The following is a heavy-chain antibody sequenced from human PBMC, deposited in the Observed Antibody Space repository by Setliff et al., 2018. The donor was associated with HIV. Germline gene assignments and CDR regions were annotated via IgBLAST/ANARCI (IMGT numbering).Heavy chain of an antibody. V-gene: IGHV3-7*01. D-gene: IGHD3-10*01. CDR1: GFTFGDYW. J-gene: IGHJ6*02. CDR3: ARFGVAYGIDV. Sequence: GESLKISCAASGFTFGDYWMNWVRQAPGKGLEWVATIKPDGSERSYVDSVKGRFTISRDNAENSLYLQMNSLRVENTAVYYCARFGVAYGIDVWGQGTTVTVSS. CDR2: IKPDGSER.